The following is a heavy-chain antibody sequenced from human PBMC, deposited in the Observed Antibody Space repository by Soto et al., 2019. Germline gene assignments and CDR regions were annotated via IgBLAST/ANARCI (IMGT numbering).Heavy chain of an antibody. J-gene: IGHJ4*02. D-gene: IGHD2-21*02. CDR3: AREYCGGDCYRDFRQPIDY. CDR1: GYTFTSYY. Sequence: ASVKVSCKVSGYTFTSYYMHWVRQAPGQGLEWMGIINPSGGSTSYAQKFQGRVTMTRDTSTSAVYMELSSLRSEDTAVYYCAREYCGGDCYRDFRQPIDYWGQGTLVTVSS. CDR2: INPSGGST. V-gene: IGHV1-46*01.